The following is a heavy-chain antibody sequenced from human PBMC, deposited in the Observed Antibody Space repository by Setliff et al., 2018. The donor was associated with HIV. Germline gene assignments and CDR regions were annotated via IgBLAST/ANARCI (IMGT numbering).Heavy chain of an antibody. CDR2: IRSKAYGGTT. Sequence: GGSLRLSCTASGFTFSDHTMSWFRQAPGKGLECIGFIRSKAYGGTTEYAASVKGRFTISRDDSKSIAYLQMNSLKTEDTAVYFCTREKDSSGWYLNWFDPWGQGTLVTAPQ. D-gene: IGHD6-19*01. J-gene: IGHJ5*02. CDR3: TREKDSSGWYLNWFDP. V-gene: IGHV3-49*03. CDR1: GFTFSDHT.